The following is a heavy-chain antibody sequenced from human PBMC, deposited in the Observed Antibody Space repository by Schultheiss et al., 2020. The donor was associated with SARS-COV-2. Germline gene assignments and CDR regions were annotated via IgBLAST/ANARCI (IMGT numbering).Heavy chain of an antibody. CDR1: GFTFSNAW. V-gene: IGHV3-73*01. Sequence: GGSLRLSCAASGFTFSNAWMSWVRQAPGKGLEWVGRIRSKANNYATAYAASVKGRFTISRDNSKNTLYLQMNSLRAEDTAVYYCARAAAGDYWGQGTLVTVSS. J-gene: IGHJ4*02. D-gene: IGHD6-13*01. CDR3: ARAAAGDY. CDR2: IRSKANNYAT.